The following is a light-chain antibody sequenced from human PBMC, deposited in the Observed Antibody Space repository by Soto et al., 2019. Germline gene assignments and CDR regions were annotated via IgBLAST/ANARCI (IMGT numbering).Light chain of an antibody. Sequence: QSVLTQPPSASGNPGQGVPISCSGSKSNIGTNTVNWYQQLPVTAPKALIHTNNQRPSRVPDRFSGSKSGTSASLAVSGLQSEDEAHYYCAAWADSLNALVFVGGTKLT. CDR2: TNN. J-gene: IGLJ2*01. CDR1: KSNIGTNT. CDR3: AAWADSLNALV. V-gene: IGLV1-44*01.